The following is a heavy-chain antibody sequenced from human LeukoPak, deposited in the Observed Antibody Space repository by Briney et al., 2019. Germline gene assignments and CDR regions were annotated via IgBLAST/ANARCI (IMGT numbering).Heavy chain of an antibody. D-gene: IGHD3-16*01. Sequence: GGSLRLSCAASGFTVSSNYMSWVRQAPGKGLEWVSVIYSGGSTYYADSVKGRFTISRDNSKNTLYLQMNSLRAEDTAVYYCARVRGNSYYYMDVWGKGTTVTVSS. J-gene: IGHJ6*03. CDR2: IYSGGST. CDR3: ARVRGNSYYYMDV. V-gene: IGHV3-66*02. CDR1: GFTVSSNY.